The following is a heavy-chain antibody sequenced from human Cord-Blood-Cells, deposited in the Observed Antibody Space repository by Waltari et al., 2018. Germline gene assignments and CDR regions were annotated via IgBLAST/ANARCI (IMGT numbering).Heavy chain of an antibody. J-gene: IGHJ1*01. CDR1: GGSFSGYY. CDR3: ASQGRSAAAGNEYFQH. Sequence: QVQLQQWGAGLLKPSETLSLTCAVYGGSFSGYYWSWIRQPPGKGLEWSGEINHSGSTNFHPSLKRRVTISVDTSKNQFSLKLSSVTAADTAVYYCASQGRSAAAGNEYFQHWGQGTLVTVSS. D-gene: IGHD6-13*01. CDR2: INHSGST. V-gene: IGHV4-34*01.